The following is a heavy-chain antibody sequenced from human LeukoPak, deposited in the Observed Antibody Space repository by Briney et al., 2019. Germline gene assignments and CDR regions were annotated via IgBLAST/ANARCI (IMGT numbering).Heavy chain of an antibody. CDR1: GFTFSSYA. Sequence: GGSLRLSCAASGFTFSSYAMSWVRQAPGKGLAWVSGIDSSGTKTTYADSVKGRFTISRDNPRNTLYLQMNSLRAEDTAVYYCAKDETGFLNYFHYWGQGALVTVSS. CDR2: IDSSGTKT. V-gene: IGHV3-23*01. CDR3: AKDETGFLNYFHY. J-gene: IGHJ4*02. D-gene: IGHD3-3*01.